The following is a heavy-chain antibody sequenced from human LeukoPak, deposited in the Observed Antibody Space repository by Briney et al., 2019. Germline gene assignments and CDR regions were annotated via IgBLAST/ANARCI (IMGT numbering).Heavy chain of an antibody. J-gene: IGHJ4*02. CDR2: IGTAGDT. V-gene: IGHV3-13*04. D-gene: IGHD5-18*01. CDR3: ARGLFNGYDTALTPFDN. Sequence: GGSLRLSCAAYGFTFSSYDMHWVRQATGKGLEWVSAIGTAGDTYYPGSVKGRFTISRDNSKSTLYLQMNSLRAEDTAVYFCARGLFNGYDTALTPFDNWGLGTLVTVSS. CDR1: GFTFSSYD.